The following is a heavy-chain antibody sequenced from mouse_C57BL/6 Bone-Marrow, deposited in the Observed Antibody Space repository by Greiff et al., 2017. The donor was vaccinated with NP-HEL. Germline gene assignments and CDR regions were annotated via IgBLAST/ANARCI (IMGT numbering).Heavy chain of an antibody. CDR3: SRDVGWLPYFDY. V-gene: IGHV5-4*01. Sequence: EVKLVESGGGLVKPGGSLKLSCAASGFTFSSYAMSWVRQTPEKRLEWVATISDGGSYTYYPDNVKGRFTISRDNAKNNLYLQMSHLKSEDTAMYYCSRDVGWLPYFDYWGQGTTLTVSS. J-gene: IGHJ2*01. D-gene: IGHD2-3*01. CDR1: GFTFSSYA. CDR2: ISDGGSYT.